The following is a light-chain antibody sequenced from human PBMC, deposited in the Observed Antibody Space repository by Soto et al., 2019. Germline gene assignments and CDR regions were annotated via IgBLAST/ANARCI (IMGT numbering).Light chain of an antibody. V-gene: IGLV2-14*01. Sequence: QSVLTQPASVSGSPGQSITIPCTGTSSDVGGYNYVSWYQQHPGKAPKLMIYDVSNRPSGVSNRFSGSKSGNTASLTISGLQAEDEADYYCSSYTSSSTLGVFGTGTEVTVL. J-gene: IGLJ1*01. CDR2: DVS. CDR3: SSYTSSSTLGV. CDR1: SSDVGGYNY.